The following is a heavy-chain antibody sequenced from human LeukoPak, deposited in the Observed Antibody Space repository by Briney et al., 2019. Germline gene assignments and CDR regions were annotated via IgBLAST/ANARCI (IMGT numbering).Heavy chain of an antibody. CDR1: GYTFTGYY. CDR3: ARGLIWFGVQFDY. J-gene: IGHJ4*02. D-gene: IGHD3-10*01. Sequence: ASVKVSCKASGYTFTGYYMHWVRQAPGQRLEWMGWINAGNGNTKYSQKFQGRVTMTTDTSTSTAYMELRSLRSDDTAVYYCARGLIWFGVQFDYWGQGTLVTVSS. CDR2: INAGNGNT. V-gene: IGHV1-3*01.